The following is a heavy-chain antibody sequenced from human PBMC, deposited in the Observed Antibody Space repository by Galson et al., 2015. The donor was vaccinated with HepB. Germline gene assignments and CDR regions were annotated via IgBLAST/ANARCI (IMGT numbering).Heavy chain of an antibody. CDR2: IKQDGSEK. D-gene: IGHD3-10*01. J-gene: IGHJ4*02. Sequence: SLRLSCAASGFTFSSYWMSWVRQAPGKGLEWVANIKQDGSEKYYVDSVKGRFTISRDNAKNSLYLQMNSLRAEDTAVYYCARERDGSGSYTTYYFDYWGQGTLVTVSS. V-gene: IGHV3-7*01. CDR1: GFTFSSYW. CDR3: ARERDGSGSYTTYYFDY.